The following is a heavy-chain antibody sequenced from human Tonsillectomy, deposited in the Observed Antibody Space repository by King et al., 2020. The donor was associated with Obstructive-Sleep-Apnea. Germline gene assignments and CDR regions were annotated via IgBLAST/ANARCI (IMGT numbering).Heavy chain of an antibody. Sequence: VQLVESGAEVKKPGASVKVSCKASGYTFTGYYIHWVRQAPGQGLEWMGWINPKSGGTKYAQKFQGWVTMTRDTSISTAYMELNRLTFDDTAVYYCASDYSSSWNWYFDLWGRGTLVTVSS. D-gene: IGHD6-13*01. J-gene: IGHJ2*01. CDR3: ASDYSSSWNWYFDL. V-gene: IGHV1-2*04. CDR2: INPKSGGT. CDR1: GYTFTGYY.